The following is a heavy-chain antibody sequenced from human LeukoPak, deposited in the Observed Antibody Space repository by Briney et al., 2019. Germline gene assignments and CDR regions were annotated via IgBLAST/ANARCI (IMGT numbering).Heavy chain of an antibody. CDR1: GYTFTSYG. V-gene: IGHV1-18*01. CDR3: AREDYSRSPSMNWFDP. J-gene: IGHJ5*02. Sequence: ASVKVSCKASGYTFTSYGISWVRQAPGQGLEWMGWISAYNGNTNYAQTLQGRVTMTTDTSTSTAYMEVRSMRSDETAVYYCAREDYSRSPSMNWFDPWGQGTLVTVSS. CDR2: ISAYNGNT. D-gene: IGHD4-11*01.